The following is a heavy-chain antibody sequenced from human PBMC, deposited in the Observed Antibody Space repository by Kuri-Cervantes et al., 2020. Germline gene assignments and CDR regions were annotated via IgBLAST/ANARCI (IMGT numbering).Heavy chain of an antibody. J-gene: IGHJ5*02. Sequence: LSLTCAASGFTFSSYSMTWVRQAPGKGLEWVAVISASGASIYYADSVKGRFTISRDNSWNTLSLQMNSLRAEDTAVYYCASLPYSSGSFSWGQGTLVTVSS. CDR1: GFTFSSYS. V-gene: IGHV3-23*01. D-gene: IGHD6-19*01. CDR3: ASLPYSSGSFS. CDR2: ISASGASI.